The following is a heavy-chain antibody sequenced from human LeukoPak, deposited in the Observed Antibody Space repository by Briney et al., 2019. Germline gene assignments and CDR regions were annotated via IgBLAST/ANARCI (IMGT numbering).Heavy chain of an antibody. CDR1: GGSITTSDFD. J-gene: IGHJ4*02. CDR2: ISSSGKA. D-gene: IGHD1-14*01. Sequence: TSETLSLTCTVSGGSITTSDFDWAWIRQPPGQGFEWIATISSSGKAYYYPSLMSRVTISVDTSKNQFSLDVTSVTAADTGLFYCARFKGETGFDYWGRGILVIVS. V-gene: IGHV4-39*01. CDR3: ARFKGETGFDY.